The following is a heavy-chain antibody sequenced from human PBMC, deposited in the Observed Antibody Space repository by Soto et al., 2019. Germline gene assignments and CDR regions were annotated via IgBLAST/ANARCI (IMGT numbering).Heavy chain of an antibody. CDR1: GGSISSYY. D-gene: IGHD4-17*01. Sequence: QVQLQESGPGLVRPSETLSLTCTVSGGSISSYYWSWIRQPPGKGLEWIGYIYYSGSANYNPSLKRRVIISVDTSKNLFSLKLSSATAADTAVYYCASNYGGNVDYWGQGTAVTISS. CDR3: ASNYGGNVDY. V-gene: IGHV4-59*08. CDR2: IYYSGSA. J-gene: IGHJ4*02.